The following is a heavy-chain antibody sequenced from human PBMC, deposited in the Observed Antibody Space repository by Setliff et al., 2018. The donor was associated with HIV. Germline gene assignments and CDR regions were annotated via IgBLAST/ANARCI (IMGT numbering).Heavy chain of an antibody. Sequence: GGSLRLSCAASGFTFNNYAMNWVRQAPGKGLQWVASISIRSGYIYYADSVKGRFTISRDNTRNSVYLQMDSLTVDDTAVYYCARRSCSSSLKGAHYYYYYYMDVWGKGTTVTVSS. CDR1: GFTFNNYA. D-gene: IGHD6-13*01. CDR3: ARRSCSSSLKGAHYYYYYYMDV. CDR2: ISIRSGYI. V-gene: IGHV3-21*06. J-gene: IGHJ6*03.